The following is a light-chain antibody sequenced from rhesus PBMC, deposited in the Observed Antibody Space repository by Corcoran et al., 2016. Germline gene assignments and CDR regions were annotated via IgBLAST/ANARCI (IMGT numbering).Light chain of an antibody. CDR2: GAS. Sequence: EIVMTQSPATLALSPGERATLSCRASQSVSMFLGWYQQKPGPAPGLLIYGASRGATGIPDMFSGSGSGTHFTLTSSSLEPEDVGIYYCLQSSSWPYSFGQGTKGEIK. CDR1: QSVSMF. J-gene: IGKJ2*01. CDR3: LQSSSWPYS. V-gene: IGKV3-24*03.